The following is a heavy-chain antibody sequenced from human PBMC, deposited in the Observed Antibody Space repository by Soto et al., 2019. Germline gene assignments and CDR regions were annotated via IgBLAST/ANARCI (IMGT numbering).Heavy chain of an antibody. Sequence: ASVKVSCKASGYTFTSYGISWVRQAPGQGLEWMGWISAYNGNTNYAQKLQGRVTMTTDTSTSTAYMELRSLRSDDTAVYYCARTMDWPYYYYYGMDVWGQGTTVTVSS. CDR1: GYTFTSYG. V-gene: IGHV1-18*01. J-gene: IGHJ6*02. D-gene: IGHD2-2*03. CDR3: ARTMDWPYYYYYGMDV. CDR2: ISAYNGNT.